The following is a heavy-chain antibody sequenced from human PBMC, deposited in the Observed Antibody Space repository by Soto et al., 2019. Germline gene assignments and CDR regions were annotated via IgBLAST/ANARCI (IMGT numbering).Heavy chain of an antibody. CDR2: ISYDGSNK. CDR1: GFTFSSYA. CDR3: AKENGYSSSWFEFDY. J-gene: IGHJ4*02. D-gene: IGHD6-13*01. Sequence: GGSLRLSCAASGFTFSSYAMHWVRQAPGKGLEWVAVISYDGSNKYYADSVKGRFTISRDNSKNTLYLQMNSLRAEDTAVYYCAKENGYSSSWFEFDYWGQGTLVNVS. V-gene: IGHV3-30-3*01.